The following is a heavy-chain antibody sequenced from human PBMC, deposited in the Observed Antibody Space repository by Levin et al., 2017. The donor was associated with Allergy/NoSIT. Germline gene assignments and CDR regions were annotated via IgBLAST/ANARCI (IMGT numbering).Heavy chain of an antibody. V-gene: IGHV3-23*01. Sequence: SLRLSCSSSLFTFIIYSIIFFLHSPFNFLYFFSSIISFFFYTYHSYSCKGRFTISRDNSENTLYLQMNSLRDEDTAVYYCAKGDQSSGWNSWGQGTLVTVSS. J-gene: IGHJ4*02. CDR2: IISFFFYT. D-gene: IGHD6-19*01. CDR3: AKGDQSSGWNS. CDR1: LFTFIIYS.